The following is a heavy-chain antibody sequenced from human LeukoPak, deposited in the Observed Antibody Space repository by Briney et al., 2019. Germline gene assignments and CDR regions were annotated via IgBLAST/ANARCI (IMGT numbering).Heavy chain of an antibody. D-gene: IGHD5-18*01. V-gene: IGHV1-69*13. CDR3: ARMAVDTAMVHWYYFDY. CDR2: IIPIFGTA. J-gene: IGHJ4*02. Sequence: ASVKVSCTASGGTFSSYAISWVRQAPGQGLEWMGGIIPIFGTANYAQKFQGRVTITADESTSTAYMGLSSLRSEDTAVYYCARMAVDTAMVHWYYFDYWGQGTLVTVSS. CDR1: GGTFSSYA.